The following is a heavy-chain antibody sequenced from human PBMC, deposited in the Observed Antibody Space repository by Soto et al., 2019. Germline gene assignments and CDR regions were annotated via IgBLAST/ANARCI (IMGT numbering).Heavy chain of an antibody. D-gene: IGHD6-25*01. V-gene: IGHV4-59*08. J-gene: IGHJ4*02. CDR1: GGSISGYF. CDR2: IYYSGTT. CDR3: ARTIAAAGTNTGAYFNY. Sequence: SETLSLTCTVSGGSISGYFWSWIRQPPGKGLEWIGFIYYSGTTNYNPSLKSRVTISVDTSKSQFSLRLSSVTAADTAVYYCARTIAAAGTNTGAYFNYWGQGALVTVSS.